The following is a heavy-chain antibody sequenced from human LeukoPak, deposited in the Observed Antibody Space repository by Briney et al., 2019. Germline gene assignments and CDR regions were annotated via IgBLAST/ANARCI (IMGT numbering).Heavy chain of an antibody. CDR1: GFTFSSYW. CDR3: ARGGGLDV. J-gene: IGHJ6*02. V-gene: IGHV3-7*03. Sequence: GGSLRLSCATSGFTFSSYWMNWARQAPGKGLEWVASINHNGNVNYYVDSVKGRFTISRDNAKNLLYLQMSNLRAEDTAVYFCARGGGLDVWGQGATVTVSS. CDR2: INHNGNVN. D-gene: IGHD3-16*01.